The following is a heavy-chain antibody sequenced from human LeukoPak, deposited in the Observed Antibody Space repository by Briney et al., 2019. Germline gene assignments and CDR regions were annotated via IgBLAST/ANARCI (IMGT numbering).Heavy chain of an antibody. CDR3: ARGLDYGSGSYLGPGKGYFQH. D-gene: IGHD3-10*01. Sequence: GGSLRLSCAASGFTFSSYAMSWVRQAPGKGLEWVSAISGSGGSTYYADSVKGRFTISRDNSKNTLYLQMNSLRAEDTAVYYCARGLDYGSGSYLGPGKGYFQHWGQGTLVTVSS. CDR2: ISGSGGST. J-gene: IGHJ1*01. V-gene: IGHV3-23*01. CDR1: GFTFSSYA.